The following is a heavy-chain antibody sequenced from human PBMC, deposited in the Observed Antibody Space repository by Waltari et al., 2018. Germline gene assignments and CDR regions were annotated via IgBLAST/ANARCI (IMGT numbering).Heavy chain of an antibody. Sequence: QVQLVQSGAEVKKPGASVKVSCKASGYTFTSYGISWVRQAPGQGLEWMGWISAYNGNTNYAQKLQGRVTMTTDTSTSTAYMELRSLRSDDTAVYYCVRAGWDTMVQGVNPPGDYWGQGTLVTVSS. J-gene: IGHJ4*02. V-gene: IGHV1-18*01. CDR1: GYTFTSYG. CDR2: ISAYNGNT. CDR3: VRAGWDTMVQGVNPPGDY. D-gene: IGHD3-10*01.